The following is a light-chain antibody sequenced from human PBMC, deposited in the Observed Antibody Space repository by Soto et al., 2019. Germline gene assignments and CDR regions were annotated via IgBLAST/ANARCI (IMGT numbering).Light chain of an antibody. J-gene: IGKJ1*01. CDR1: QSISSY. CDR2: AAS. V-gene: IGKV1-39*01. CDR3: HQSYSTLWT. Sequence: DIKMTQSPSSLSASVGDRVTITCRASQSISSYLNWYQQKPGKAPKLLIYAASSLQSGVPSRFSGSGSGTDFTHTISSLQPEDFATYYCHQSYSTLWTFGQGTKVEIK.